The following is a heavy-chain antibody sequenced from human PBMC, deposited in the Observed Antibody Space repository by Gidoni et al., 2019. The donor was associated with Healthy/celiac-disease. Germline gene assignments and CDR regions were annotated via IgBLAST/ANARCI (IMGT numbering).Heavy chain of an antibody. CDR3: ARGSEQLVSAYYYYMDV. V-gene: IGHV3-21*01. CDR2: ISSSSSYI. Sequence: EVQLVESGGGLVKPGGSLRLSCAASGFTFGSHSMNWVRQAPGKGLEWVSSISSSSSYIYYADSVKGRFTISRDNAKNSLYLQMNSLRAEDTAVYYCARGSEQLVSAYYYYMDVWGKGTTVTVSS. J-gene: IGHJ6*03. D-gene: IGHD6-6*01. CDR1: GFTFGSHS.